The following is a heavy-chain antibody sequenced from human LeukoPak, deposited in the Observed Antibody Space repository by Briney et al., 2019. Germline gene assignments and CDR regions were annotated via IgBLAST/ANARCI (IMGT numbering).Heavy chain of an antibody. V-gene: IGHV4-38-2*01. D-gene: IGHD3-9*01. J-gene: IGHJ4*02. CDR1: GYSISDGYY. Sequence: PSETLSLTCAVSGYSISDGYYWAWIRQPPGKGLEWIAHIYRSGSAYYNPSLKSRVSISVDMSEDHLSLKVSSVTAADTAVYYCARFYGSDWFFDFWGQGTLVTVSS. CDR2: IYRSGSA. CDR3: ARFYGSDWFFDF.